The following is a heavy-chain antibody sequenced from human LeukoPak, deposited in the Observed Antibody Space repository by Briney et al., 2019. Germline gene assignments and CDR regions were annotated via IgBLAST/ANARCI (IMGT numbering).Heavy chain of an antibody. CDR3: ARETRYSVSYEVY. CDR2: IIPILGIA. D-gene: IGHD1-26*01. V-gene: IGHV1-69*04. CDR1: GGTFSSYT. Sequence: SVKVSCKASGGTFSSYTISWVRQAPGQGLEWMGRIIPILGIANYAQKFQGRVTITADKSTSTAYMELSSLRSEDTAVYYCARETRYSVSYEVYWGQGTLVTVSS. J-gene: IGHJ1*01.